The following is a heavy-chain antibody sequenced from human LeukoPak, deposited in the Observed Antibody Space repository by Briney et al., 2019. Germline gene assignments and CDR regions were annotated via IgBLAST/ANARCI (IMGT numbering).Heavy chain of an antibody. J-gene: IGHJ4*02. CDR3: ARAPGLGRYYFDY. D-gene: IGHD3-10*01. Sequence: PGGSLRLSCAAFGFPLSSYAMSWVRQAPGKGLEWVSATSSSDAGTYHADSVRGRFTISRDNSKNTLYLQMNSLRVEDAAVYYCARAPGLGRYYFDYWGQGTLVTVSS. V-gene: IGHV3-23*01. CDR1: GFPLSSYA. CDR2: TSSSDAGT.